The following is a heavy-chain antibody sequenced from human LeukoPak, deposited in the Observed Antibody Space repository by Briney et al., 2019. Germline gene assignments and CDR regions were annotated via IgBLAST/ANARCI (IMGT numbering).Heavy chain of an antibody. V-gene: IGHV3-74*01. CDR1: GVTFSSYW. CDR2: INSDGSST. Sequence: GGSLRRSCAASGVTFSSYWRHWVRHAPAKGLVWVSRINSDGSSTSYADSVKGRFTISRDNAKNTLYLQMNSLRAEDAAVYYCARATAGDYWGQGTLVTVSS. CDR3: ARATAGDY. J-gene: IGHJ4*02.